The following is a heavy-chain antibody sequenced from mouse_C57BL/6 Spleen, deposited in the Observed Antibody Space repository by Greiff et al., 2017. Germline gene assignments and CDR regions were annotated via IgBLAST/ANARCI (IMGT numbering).Heavy chain of an antibody. CDR1: GYTFTSYW. Sequence: VQLQQPGAELVRPGSSVKLSCKASGYTFTSYWMDWVKQRPGQGLEWIGNIYPSDSETHYNQKFKDKATLTVDKSSSTAYMQLSSLTSEDSAVYYCARRAQANYAMDYWGQGTSVTVSS. J-gene: IGHJ4*01. D-gene: IGHD3-2*02. CDR2: IYPSDSET. V-gene: IGHV1-61*01. CDR3: ARRAQANYAMDY.